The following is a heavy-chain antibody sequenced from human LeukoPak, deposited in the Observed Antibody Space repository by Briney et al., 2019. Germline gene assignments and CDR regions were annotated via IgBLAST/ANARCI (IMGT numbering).Heavy chain of an antibody. D-gene: IGHD3-3*01. V-gene: IGHV4-38-2*02. CDR2: IYHSGST. CDR1: GYSISSGYY. J-gene: IGHJ5*02. CDR3: ARDHLANLASRLFDP. Sequence: SETLSLTCTVSGYSISSGYYWGWIRQPPGKGLEWIGNIYHSGSTYYNPSLKSRVTISVDTPKNQFSLKLSSVTAADTAVYYCARDHLANLASRLFDPWGQGTLVTVSS.